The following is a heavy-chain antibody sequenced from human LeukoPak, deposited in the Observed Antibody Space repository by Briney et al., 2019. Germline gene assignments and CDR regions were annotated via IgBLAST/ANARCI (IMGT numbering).Heavy chain of an antibody. CDR2: INPNSGGT. Sequence: ASVKVSCKASGYTFTGYYMHWVRQAPGQGLEWMGWINPNSGGTNYAQKFQGRVTMIRDTSISTAYMELSRLRSDDTAVYYCARLSAGTHGMDVWGQGTTVTVSS. CDR1: GYTFTGYY. V-gene: IGHV1-2*02. D-gene: IGHD6-13*01. CDR3: ARLSAGTHGMDV. J-gene: IGHJ6*02.